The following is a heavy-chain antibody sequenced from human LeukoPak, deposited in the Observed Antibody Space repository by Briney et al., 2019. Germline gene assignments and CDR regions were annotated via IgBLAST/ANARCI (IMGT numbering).Heavy chain of an antibody. CDR2: ISYDGSNK. V-gene: IGHV3-30-3*01. Sequence: GGSLRLSCAASGFTFSSSAMSWVRQAPGKGLEWVAVISYDGSNKYYADSVKGRFTISRDNSKNTLYLQMNSLRAGDTAVYYCARDLAYDSSGYYFWYYYYGMDVWGQGTTVTVSS. CDR1: GFTFSSSA. J-gene: IGHJ6*02. CDR3: ARDLAYDSSGYYFWYYYYGMDV. D-gene: IGHD3-22*01.